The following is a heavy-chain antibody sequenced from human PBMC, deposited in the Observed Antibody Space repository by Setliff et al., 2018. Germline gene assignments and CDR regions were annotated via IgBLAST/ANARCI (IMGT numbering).Heavy chain of an antibody. J-gene: IGHJ3*02. CDR2: IYYSGST. Sequence: SETLSLTCTVSGGSISSSSYYWGWIRQPPGKGLEWIGSIYYSGSTYYNPSLKSRVTISVDTSKNQFSLKLSSVTAADTAVYYCATLREYYYDSSGLFGAFDIWGQGTMVT. V-gene: IGHV4-39*01. D-gene: IGHD3-22*01. CDR1: GGSISSSSYY. CDR3: ATLREYYYDSSGLFGAFDI.